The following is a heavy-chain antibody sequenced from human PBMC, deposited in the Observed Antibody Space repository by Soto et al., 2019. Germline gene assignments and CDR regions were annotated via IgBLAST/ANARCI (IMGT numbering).Heavy chain of an antibody. D-gene: IGHD5-18*01. Sequence: ASVKVSCKVSGYTLTELSMHWVRQAPGKGLEWMGGFDPEDGETIYAQKFQGRVTMTEDTSTDTAYMELSSLRAEDTAVYYCARDSGYSYGPFDYWGQGTLLTVSS. J-gene: IGHJ4*02. V-gene: IGHV1-24*01. CDR3: ARDSGYSYGPFDY. CDR2: FDPEDGET. CDR1: GYTLTELS.